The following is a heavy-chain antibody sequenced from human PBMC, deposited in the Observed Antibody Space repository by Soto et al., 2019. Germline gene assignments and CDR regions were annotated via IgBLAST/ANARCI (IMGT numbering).Heavy chain of an antibody. V-gene: IGHV3-11*01. J-gene: IGHJ4*02. D-gene: IGHD1-1*01. Sequence: GGSLRLSCATSGFTFTDWYMSWIRQAPGKGLEWISYIDKTGDTVSYADSVRGRFTISRDNAQNSLDLHLNSLTPEDTAVYYCVQRHWRLASWGQGALVTVAS. CDR1: GFTFTDWY. CDR2: IDKTGDTV. CDR3: VQRHWRLAS.